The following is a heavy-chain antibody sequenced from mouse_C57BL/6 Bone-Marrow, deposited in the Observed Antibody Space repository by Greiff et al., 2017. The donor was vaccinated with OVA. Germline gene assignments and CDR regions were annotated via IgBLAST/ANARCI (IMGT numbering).Heavy chain of an antibody. Sequence: VKLMESGAELARPGASVKLSCKASGYTFTSYGISWVKQRTGQGLEWIGEIYPRSGNTYYNEKFKGKATLTADKSSSTAYMELRSLTSEDSAVYFCARSSYYSYGAYWGQGTLVTVSA. D-gene: IGHD1-1*01. V-gene: IGHV1-81*01. CDR3: ARSSYYSYGAY. J-gene: IGHJ3*01. CDR1: GYTFTSYG. CDR2: IYPRSGNT.